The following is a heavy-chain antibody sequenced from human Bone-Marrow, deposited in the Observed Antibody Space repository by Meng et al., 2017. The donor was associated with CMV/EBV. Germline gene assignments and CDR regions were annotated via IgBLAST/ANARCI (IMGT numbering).Heavy chain of an antibody. CDR2: INSDGSST. V-gene: IGHV3-74*01. D-gene: IGHD2-2*01. CDR3: AREIGDIVVVPAAMYYYYYGMDV. Sequence: GGSLRLYCADSGFTFSRYWMHWVRQAPGKGLVWVSRINSDGSSTSYADSVKGRFTISRDNAKNTLYLQMNSLRAEDTAVYYCAREIGDIVVVPAAMYYYYYGMDVWGQGTTVTASS. CDR1: GFTFSRYW. J-gene: IGHJ6*02.